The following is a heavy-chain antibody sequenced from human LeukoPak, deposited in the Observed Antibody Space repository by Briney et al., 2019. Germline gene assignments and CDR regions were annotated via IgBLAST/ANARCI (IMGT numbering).Heavy chain of an antibody. D-gene: IGHD3-16*01. V-gene: IGHV4-59*01. CDR2: IYYSGST. CDR1: GGSIRSYY. Sequence: SETLSLTCTVSGGSIRSYYWSWIRQPPGKGLEWIAYIYYSGSTNYNPSLKSRVTISVDTSKNQFSLKLSSVTAADTAVYYCARRGFDLRYWGQGTLVTVSS. J-gene: IGHJ4*02. CDR3: ARRGFDLRY.